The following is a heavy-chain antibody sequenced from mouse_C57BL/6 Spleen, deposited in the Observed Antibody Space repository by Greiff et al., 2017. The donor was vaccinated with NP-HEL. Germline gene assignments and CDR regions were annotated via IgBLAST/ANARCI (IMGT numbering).Heavy chain of an antibody. D-gene: IGHD4-1*01. Sequence: EVMLVESGGGLVKPGGSLKLSCAASGFTFSSYTMSWVRQTPEKRLEWVATISGGGGNTYYPASVKGRFTISRDNAQNTLYLQMSSLRSEDTALYYCARLGVPYYAMDYWGQGTSVTVSS. J-gene: IGHJ4*01. V-gene: IGHV5-9*01. CDR1: GFTFSSYT. CDR2: ISGGGGNT. CDR3: ARLGVPYYAMDY.